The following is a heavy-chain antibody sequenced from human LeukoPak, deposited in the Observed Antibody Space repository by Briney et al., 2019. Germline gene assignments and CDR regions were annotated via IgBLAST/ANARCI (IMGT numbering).Heavy chain of an antibody. CDR1: GFTFSDHY. CDR2: TRNKANSYTT. J-gene: IGHJ4*02. D-gene: IGHD3-22*01. CDR3: ARAYERPYYFDY. Sequence: GGSLRLSCAASGFTFSDHYMDWVRQAPGEGLEWVGRTRNKANSYTTEYAASVKGRFTISRDDSKNSLYLQMNSLKTEDTAVYYCARAYERPYYFDYWGQGTLVTVSP. V-gene: IGHV3-72*01.